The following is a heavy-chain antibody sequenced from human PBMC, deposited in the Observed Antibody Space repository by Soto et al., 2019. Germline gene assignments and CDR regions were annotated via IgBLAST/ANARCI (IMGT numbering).Heavy chain of an antibody. Sequence: EVQLVESGGGLVQPGGSLRLSCAASGFSVSDNYMNWVRQAPGKGLEWVSVTYIGGSTYYADSVKGRFTISRDNSKNTLYLQMNSLRAEDTAVYYCARDRSRAGMDVWGQGTTVTVSS. CDR1: GFSVSDNY. D-gene: IGHD1-26*01. J-gene: IGHJ6*02. CDR2: TYIGGST. CDR3: ARDRSRAGMDV. V-gene: IGHV3-66*01.